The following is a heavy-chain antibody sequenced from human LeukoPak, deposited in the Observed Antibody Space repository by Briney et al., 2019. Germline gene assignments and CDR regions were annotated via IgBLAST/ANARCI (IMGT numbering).Heavy chain of an antibody. Sequence: GGSLRLSCAASGFTFSSYEMHWVRQAPGKGLEWISYISSSGSTIYYADSVKGRFTISRDNSKNTLYLQMNSLRAEDTAVYYCARDRGSYYSTGFFDYWGQGTLVTVSS. CDR1: GFTFSSYE. CDR3: ARDRGSYYSTGFFDY. J-gene: IGHJ4*02. V-gene: IGHV3-48*03. D-gene: IGHD1-26*01. CDR2: ISSSGSTI.